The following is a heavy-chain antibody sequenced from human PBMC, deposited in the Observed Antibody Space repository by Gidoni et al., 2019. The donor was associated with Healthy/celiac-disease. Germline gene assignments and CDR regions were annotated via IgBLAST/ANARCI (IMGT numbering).Heavy chain of an antibody. Sequence: EVQLVESGGGLIQPGGSLRLSCAASGFTVSSNYMSWVRQAPGKGLEWVSVIYSGGSTYYADSVKGRFTISRDNSKNTLYLQMNSLRAEDTAVYYCATPYGGNSLDAFDIWGQGTMVTVSS. CDR1: GFTVSSNY. J-gene: IGHJ3*02. V-gene: IGHV3-53*01. CDR3: ATPYGGNSLDAFDI. D-gene: IGHD2-21*02. CDR2: IYSGGST.